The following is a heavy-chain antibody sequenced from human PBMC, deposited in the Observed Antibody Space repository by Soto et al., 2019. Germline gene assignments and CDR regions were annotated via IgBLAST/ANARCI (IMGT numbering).Heavy chain of an antibody. J-gene: IGHJ4*02. D-gene: IGHD1-26*01. CDR3: ARIYSGSYYWRDY. V-gene: IGHV4-34*01. Sequence: SETLSLTCAVYGGSFSGYYWSWTRQPPGKGLEWIGEINHSGSTNYNPSLKSRVTISVDTFKNQFSLKLSSVTAADTAVYYCARIYSGSYYWRDYWGQGTLVTV. CDR2: INHSGST. CDR1: GGSFSGYY.